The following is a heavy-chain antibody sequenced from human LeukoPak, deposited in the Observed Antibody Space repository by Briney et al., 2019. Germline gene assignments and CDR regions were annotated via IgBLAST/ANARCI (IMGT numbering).Heavy chain of an antibody. V-gene: IGHV4-39*07. CDR3: ARESGYNYGHDAPFGY. J-gene: IGHJ4*02. Sequence: PSETLSLTCTVSGGSISSSSYYWGWIRQPPGKGLEWIGSIYYSGSTYYNPSLKSRVTISVDTSKNQFSLKLSSVTAADTAVYYCARESGYNYGHDAPFGYWGLGTLVTVSS. CDR1: GGSISSSSYY. D-gene: IGHD5-18*01. CDR2: IYYSGST.